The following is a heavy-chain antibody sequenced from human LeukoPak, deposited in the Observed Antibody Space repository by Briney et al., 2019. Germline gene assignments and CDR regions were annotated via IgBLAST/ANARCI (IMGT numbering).Heavy chain of an antibody. CDR2: IYTSGST. Sequence: PSETLSLTCTVSGGSISSYYWSWIRQPAGKGLEWIGRIYTSGSTNYSPSPKSRVTMSVDTSKNQFSLKLSSVTAADTAVYYCARGFRFPHTAMVNWGQGTLVTVSS. J-gene: IGHJ4*02. V-gene: IGHV4-4*07. CDR1: GGSISSYY. CDR3: ARGFRFPHTAMVN. D-gene: IGHD5-18*01.